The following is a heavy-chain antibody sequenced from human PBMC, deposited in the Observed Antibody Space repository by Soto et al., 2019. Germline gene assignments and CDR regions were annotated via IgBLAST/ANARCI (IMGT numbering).Heavy chain of an antibody. V-gene: IGHV1-58*01. CDR2: IVVGSGNT. CDR1: GFTFTSSA. Sequence: GASVKVSCKASGFTFTSSAVQWVRQARGQRLEWIGWIVVGSGNTNYAQKFQERVTITRDMSTSTAYMELSSLRSEDTAVYYCAAYYDFWSGYRVTISYGMDVWGQGTTVTVSS. CDR3: AAYYDFWSGYRVTISYGMDV. J-gene: IGHJ6*02. D-gene: IGHD3-3*01.